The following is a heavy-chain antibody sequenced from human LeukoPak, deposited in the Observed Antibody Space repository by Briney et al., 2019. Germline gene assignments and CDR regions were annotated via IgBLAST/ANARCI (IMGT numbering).Heavy chain of an antibody. CDR1: GGSFSGYY. D-gene: IGHD4-17*01. CDR2: INHSGST. CDR3: ARDPTTVTKGFDI. Sequence: SETLSLTCAVYGGSFSGYYWSWICQPPGKGLEWIGEINHSGSTNYNPSLKSRVTISVDTSKNQFSLKLSSVTAADTAVYYCARDPTTVTKGFDIWGQGTMVTVSS. V-gene: IGHV4-34*01. J-gene: IGHJ3*02.